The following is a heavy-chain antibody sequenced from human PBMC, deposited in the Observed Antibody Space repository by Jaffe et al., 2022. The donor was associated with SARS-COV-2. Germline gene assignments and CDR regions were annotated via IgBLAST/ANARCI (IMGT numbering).Heavy chain of an antibody. CDR1: GFTFSRFA. D-gene: IGHD2-2*01. Sequence: EVQLLESGGGLVQPGGSLRLSCVGSGFTFSRFAMSWVRQAPGKGLEWVSGISGSGGITYYADSVKGRFTISRDNSKRTLYLQMNSLRVDDAAVYYCAKDQYANSPQDFDYWGQGTLVTVSS. CDR3: AKDQYANSPQDFDY. CDR2: ISGSGGIT. J-gene: IGHJ4*02. V-gene: IGHV3-23*01.